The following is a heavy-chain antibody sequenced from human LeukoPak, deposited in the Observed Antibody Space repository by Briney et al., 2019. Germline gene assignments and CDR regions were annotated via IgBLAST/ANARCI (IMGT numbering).Heavy chain of an antibody. CDR3: ARDHAAAGGGLDY. CDR2: ISGSGGSGSIVGT. CDR1: GFTFSFYA. D-gene: IGHD6-13*01. J-gene: IGHJ4*02. Sequence: GGSLRLSCAASGFTFSFYAMSWVRQAPGKGLEWVSRISGSGGSGSIVGTYYADSVKGRFTISRDNSKNTLYLQMNSLRVEDTALYYCARDHAAAGGGLDYWGQGTQVIVSS. V-gene: IGHV3-23*01.